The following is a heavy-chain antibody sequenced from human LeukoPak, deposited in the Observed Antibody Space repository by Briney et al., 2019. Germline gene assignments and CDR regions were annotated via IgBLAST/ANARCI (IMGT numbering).Heavy chain of an antibody. J-gene: IGHJ5*02. CDR3: ARDLSVAMA. CDR2: IYSGGST. V-gene: IGHV3-53*01. D-gene: IGHD2-15*01. CDR1: GFTFSSYA. Sequence: GGSLRLSCAASGFTFSSYAMSWVRQAPGKGLEWVSAIYSGGSTYYADSVKGRFTISRDNSKNTLYLQMNSLRAEDTAVYYCARDLSVAMAWGQGTLVTVSS.